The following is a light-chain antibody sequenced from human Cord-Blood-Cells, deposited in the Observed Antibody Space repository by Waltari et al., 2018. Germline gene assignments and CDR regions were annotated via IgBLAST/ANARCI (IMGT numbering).Light chain of an antibody. CDR3: QQLNSYPIT. CDR1: QGISSY. V-gene: IGKV1-9*01. J-gene: IGKJ5*01. Sequence: DIQLTQSPSFLSASVGDRVTITCRASQGISSYLAWYQQKPGTAPMLLIYAASTLQSGGPSRFSGSGADTEFTLTISTLQPEDFATYYCQQLNSYPITCGQGTRLDIK. CDR2: AAS.